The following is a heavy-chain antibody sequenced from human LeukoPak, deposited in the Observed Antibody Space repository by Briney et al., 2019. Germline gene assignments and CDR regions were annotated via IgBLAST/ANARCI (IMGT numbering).Heavy chain of an antibody. Sequence: SVKVSCKASGGTFSSYAISWVRQAPGQGLEWMGGIIPIFGTANYAQKFQGRVTITADESTSTAYMELSGLRSEDTAVYYCARGTYSSSSPMDVWGQGTTVTVSS. V-gene: IGHV1-69*13. J-gene: IGHJ6*02. CDR3: ARGTYSSSSPMDV. CDR1: GGTFSSYA. D-gene: IGHD6-6*01. CDR2: IIPIFGTA.